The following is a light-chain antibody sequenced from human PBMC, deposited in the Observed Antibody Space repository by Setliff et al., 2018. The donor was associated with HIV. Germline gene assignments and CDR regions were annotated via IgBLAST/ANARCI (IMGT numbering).Light chain of an antibody. CDR2: EVS. Sequence: QSALTQPPSVSGSPGQSVTISCTGPSSDVGSYNRVSWYQQPPGTAPKLIIYEVSNRPSGVPDRFSGSKSGNTASLTISGLLAEDEADYYCCSYPGSYTFVVFGGGTKVTVL. CDR1: SSDVGSYNR. V-gene: IGLV2-18*02. J-gene: IGLJ2*01. CDR3: CSYPGSYTFVV.